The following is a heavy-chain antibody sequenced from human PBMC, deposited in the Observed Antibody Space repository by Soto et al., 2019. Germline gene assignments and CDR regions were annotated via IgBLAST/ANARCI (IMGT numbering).Heavy chain of an antibody. Sequence: PGGSLRLSCAASGFTFSSYSMNWVRQAPGKGLEWVSSISSSSSYIYYADSVKGRFTISRDNAKNSLYLQMNSLRAEDTAVYYCARGLSVYSSIVLYYYYMDVWGKGTTVTVSS. CDR3: ARGLSVYSSIVLYYYYMDV. D-gene: IGHD6-13*01. J-gene: IGHJ6*03. CDR2: ISSSSSYI. V-gene: IGHV3-21*01. CDR1: GFTFSSYS.